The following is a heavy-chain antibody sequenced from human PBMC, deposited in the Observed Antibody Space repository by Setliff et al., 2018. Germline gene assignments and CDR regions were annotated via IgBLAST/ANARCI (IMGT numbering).Heavy chain of an antibody. D-gene: IGHD5-18*01. Sequence: GGSLRLSCAASGITFKNAWMTWVRQAPGKGLEWVALISYDGSYEYYADSVQGRFTISRDNSKNTLFLHMNNLRPEDTALYYCAKASLAYSFGYYFDSWGQGALVTVSS. CDR3: AKASLAYSFGYYFDS. CDR1: GITFKNAW. J-gene: IGHJ4*01. V-gene: IGHV3-30*18. CDR2: ISYDGSYE.